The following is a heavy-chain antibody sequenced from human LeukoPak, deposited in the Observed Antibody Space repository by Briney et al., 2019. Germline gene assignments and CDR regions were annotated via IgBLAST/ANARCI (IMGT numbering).Heavy chain of an antibody. D-gene: IGHD1-14*01. Sequence: GGSLRLSCVASGFTFNSYALSWVRQAPGKGLEWVSTIGGGGENTYYADSVKGRFTISRDSSKNTVYLHMKSLRAEDTAVCFCAKVLTGSQDYWGQGTLVTVSS. V-gene: IGHV3-23*01. CDR1: GFTFNSYA. J-gene: IGHJ4*02. CDR2: IGGGGENT. CDR3: AKVLTGSQDY.